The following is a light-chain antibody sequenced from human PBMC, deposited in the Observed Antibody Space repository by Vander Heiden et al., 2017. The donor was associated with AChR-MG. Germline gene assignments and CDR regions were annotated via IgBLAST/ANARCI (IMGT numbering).Light chain of an antibody. CDR3: QVWDSSSDAVV. Sequence: SSVLTQPPSVSMAPGKTARITCGGNNIGSKNVHWYQQKPGQAPVLVIYYDSDRPSGIPERFSGSNSGNTATLTISRVEAGDEADYYCQVWDSSSDAVVFGGGTNLTAL. V-gene: IGLV3-21*04. J-gene: IGLJ2*01. CDR2: YDS. CDR1: NIGSKN.